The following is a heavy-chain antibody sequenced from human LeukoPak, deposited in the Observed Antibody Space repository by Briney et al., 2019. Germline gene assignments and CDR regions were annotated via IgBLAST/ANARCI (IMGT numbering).Heavy chain of an antibody. Sequence: GGSLRLSCAASGFTVSRNYMTWVRQAPGKGLEWVSVIYSNNSTYYAGSVKGRFTISRDNAKNTLYLQMNSLRAEDTAVYYCASRQMAAAGFDPWGQGTLVTVSS. CDR1: GFTVSRNY. CDR2: IYSNNST. D-gene: IGHD6-13*01. J-gene: IGHJ5*02. CDR3: ASRQMAAAGFDP. V-gene: IGHV3-53*01.